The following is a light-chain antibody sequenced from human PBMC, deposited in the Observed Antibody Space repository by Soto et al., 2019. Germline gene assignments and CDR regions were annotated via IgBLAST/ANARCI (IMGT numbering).Light chain of an antibody. CDR2: NAS. J-gene: IGKJ1*01. V-gene: IGKV1-5*03. CDR3: QQYNNYSPRT. Sequence: DIQMTQSPSTLSASVGDRVTITCRASQTSNWLAWYQQKPGKDPKLLIYNASSLESGVPSRFSGSGSGTEFTLTISSLQHDDFATYYCQQYNNYSPRTFGQGTKVEIK. CDR1: QTSNW.